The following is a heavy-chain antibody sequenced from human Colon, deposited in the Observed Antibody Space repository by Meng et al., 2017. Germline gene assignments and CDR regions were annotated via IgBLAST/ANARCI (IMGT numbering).Heavy chain of an antibody. J-gene: IGHJ4*02. D-gene: IGHD6-13*01. V-gene: IGHV3-21*01. CDR2: ITNSGTYR. Sequence: GESLKISCAASGFTFNNYPITWVRQAPGKGLEWVSTITNSGTYRYYADSVTGRFTISRDNAKNSLFLQMDNLRAEDTAVYYCARVQSSWGLDCWGPGTLVTVSS. CDR1: GFTFNNYP. CDR3: ARVQSSWGLDC.